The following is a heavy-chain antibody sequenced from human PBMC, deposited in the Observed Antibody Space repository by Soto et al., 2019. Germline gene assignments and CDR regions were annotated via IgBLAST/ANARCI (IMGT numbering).Heavy chain of an antibody. D-gene: IGHD3-22*01. CDR2: ISSSGSTI. J-gene: IGHJ4*02. V-gene: IGHV3-11*01. CDR3: ASFPLYYYDSSGYLDF. Sequence: LRLSFAASVFTFSDYYMSWIRQAPGKGLEWVSYISSSGSTIYYADSVKGRFTIPRDNAKNSLYLQMNSLRAEDTAVYYCASFPLYYYDSSGYLDFWGQGTLVTVSS. CDR1: VFTFSDYY.